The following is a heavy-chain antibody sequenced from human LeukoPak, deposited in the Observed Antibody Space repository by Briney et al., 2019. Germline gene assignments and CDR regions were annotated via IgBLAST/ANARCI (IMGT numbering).Heavy chain of an antibody. V-gene: IGHV4-34*01. CDR3: ARYPYCSSTSCYTGTFPD. Sequence: SETLSLTCAVSGGSFSGYYWSWIRQPPGKGLEWIGEINHSGSTNYNPSLKSRVTISVDTSKNQFSLKLSSVTAADTAVYYCARYPYCSSTSCYTGTFPDWGQGTLVTVSS. D-gene: IGHD2-2*02. J-gene: IGHJ4*02. CDR1: GGSFSGYY. CDR2: INHSGST.